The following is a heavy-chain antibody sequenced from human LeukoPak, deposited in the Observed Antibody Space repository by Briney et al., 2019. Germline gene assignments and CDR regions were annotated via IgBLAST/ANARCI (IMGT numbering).Heavy chain of an antibody. Sequence: KSGGSLRLSCAASGFTFSNAWMNWVRQAPGKGLEWVGRTKSKAAGGTTDYAAPVKGRFTISRDDSRNTLYLQMNSLKTEDTAVYYCTTEPSIAAADYWGQGTLVTVSS. CDR3: TTEPSIAAADY. CDR2: TKSKAAGGTT. CDR1: GFTFSNAW. V-gene: IGHV3-15*01. D-gene: IGHD6-13*01. J-gene: IGHJ4*02.